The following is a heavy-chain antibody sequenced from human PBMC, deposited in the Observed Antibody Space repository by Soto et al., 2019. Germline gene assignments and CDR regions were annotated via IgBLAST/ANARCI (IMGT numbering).Heavy chain of an antibody. Sequence: PGGSLRLSCAASGFTFSNYAMSWVRQAPGKGLEWVSAISGSGGSTYYADSVKGRFTISRDNSKNTLYLQMNSLRAEDTAVYYSAKVVKVPAASRRYFDYWGQGTLVTVSS. CDR1: GFTFSNYA. J-gene: IGHJ4*02. CDR2: ISGSGGST. V-gene: IGHV3-23*01. D-gene: IGHD2-2*01. CDR3: AKVVKVPAASRRYFDY.